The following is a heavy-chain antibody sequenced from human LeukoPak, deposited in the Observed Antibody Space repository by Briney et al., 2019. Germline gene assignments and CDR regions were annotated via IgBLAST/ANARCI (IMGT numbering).Heavy chain of an antibody. CDR1: GGSISSSSYY. V-gene: IGHV4-39*01. J-gene: IGHJ4*02. D-gene: IGHD3-22*01. Sequence: PSETLSLTCTISGGSISSSSYYWGWIRQPPGKGLEWIGSIYYSGRTYYNTSLKSRVTISVDTSKDEFSLKLSSVTAADTAMYYCARLYYYDTSGPPLWGQGTLVTVSS. CDR3: ARLYYYDTSGPPL. CDR2: IYYSGRT.